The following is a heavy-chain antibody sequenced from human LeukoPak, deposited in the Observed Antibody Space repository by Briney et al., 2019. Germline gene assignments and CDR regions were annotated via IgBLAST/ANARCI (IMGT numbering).Heavy chain of an antibody. CDR3: AGGRIGYCGSTSCPGPFDI. D-gene: IGHD2-2*01. J-gene: IGHJ3*02. CDR2: IYSSGST. CDR1: GGSLSSGTYY. V-gene: IGHV4-61*02. Sequence: SETLSLTCTVSGGSLSSGTYYWSWIRQPAGEGLEWIGRIYSSGSTNYNPSLKSRVTISVDTSKNQFSLKLSSMTTADTAVYYCAGGRIGYCGSTSCPGPFDIWGQGTMVTVSS.